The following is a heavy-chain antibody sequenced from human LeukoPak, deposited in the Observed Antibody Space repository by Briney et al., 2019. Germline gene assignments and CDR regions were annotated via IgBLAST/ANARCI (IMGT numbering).Heavy chain of an antibody. CDR2: IYYSGST. CDR3: ARAARVWELLGYYFDY. V-gene: IGHV4-59*01. CDR1: GGSISSYY. Sequence: PSETLSLTCTVSGGSISSYYWSWIRQPPGKGLEWIGYIYYSGSTNYNPSLKSRVTISVDTSKNQFSLKLSSVTAADTAVYYCARAARVWELLGYYFDYWGQGTLVTVSS. J-gene: IGHJ4*02. D-gene: IGHD1-26*01.